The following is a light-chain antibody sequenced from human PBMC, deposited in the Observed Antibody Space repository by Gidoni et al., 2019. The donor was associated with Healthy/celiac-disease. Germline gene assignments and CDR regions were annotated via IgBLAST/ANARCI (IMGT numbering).Light chain of an antibody. J-gene: IGLJ2*01. V-gene: IGLV1-40*01. Sequence: QSLLPQPPSVSGAPGQSVTIPCTGTTSNIGAGFVVHWSQQLPGAAPKLLISGSNSRPSGVPDRFSGSKSGTSASLAISGLQAEDDADYYCQSFDNSLSGSIFGGGTKLTVL. CDR1: TSNIGAGFV. CDR3: QSFDNSLSGSI. CDR2: GSN.